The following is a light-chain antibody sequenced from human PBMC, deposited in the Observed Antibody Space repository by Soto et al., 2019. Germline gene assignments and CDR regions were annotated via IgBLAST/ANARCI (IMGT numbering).Light chain of an antibody. CDR3: TSWTTSTTMI. V-gene: IGLV2-14*03. CDR1: SSDIGAYNF. Sequence: QSALTQPASVPGSHGQSITISCTGTSSDIGAYNFVSWYQQHPGKAPKLMLYDVNIRPSGVSNRFSGSKSGNTASLTISGLQAEDEADYYCTSWTTSTTMIFGGGTKVTVL. J-gene: IGLJ2*01. CDR2: DVN.